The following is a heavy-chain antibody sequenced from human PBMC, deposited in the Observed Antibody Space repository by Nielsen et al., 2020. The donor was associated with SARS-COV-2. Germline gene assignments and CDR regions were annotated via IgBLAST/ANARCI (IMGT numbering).Heavy chain of an antibody. CDR2: INWNSGSI. CDR1: GFTFDDYA. Sequence: SLKISCAASGFTFDDYAMHWVRQAPGWGLEWVSGINWNSGSIVYADSVKGRFTISRDNAKSSLYLQMNSLRAEDTALYYCAKAQAYDSSGYYSITYYFDYWGQGTLVTVSS. J-gene: IGHJ4*02. CDR3: AKAQAYDSSGYYSITYYFDY. V-gene: IGHV3-9*01. D-gene: IGHD3-22*01.